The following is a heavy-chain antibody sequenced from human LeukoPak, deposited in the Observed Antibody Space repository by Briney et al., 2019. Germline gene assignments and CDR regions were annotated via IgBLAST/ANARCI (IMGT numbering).Heavy chain of an antibody. CDR3: AREPRWYYYDSASYYFDY. Sequence: SETLSLTCTVSGGSISSGDYYWSWIRQPPGKGLEWIGYICYSGSTYYNPSLKSRVTITVDTSKNQFSLSLTSVTAADTAVYYCAREPRWYYYDSASYYFDYWGQGTLVTVSS. J-gene: IGHJ4*02. V-gene: IGHV4-30-4*02. CDR2: ICYSGST. CDR1: GGSISSGDYY. D-gene: IGHD3-22*01.